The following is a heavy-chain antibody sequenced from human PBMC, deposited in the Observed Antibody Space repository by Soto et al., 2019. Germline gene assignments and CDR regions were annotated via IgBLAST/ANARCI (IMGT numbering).Heavy chain of an antibody. Sequence: ASVKVSCKASGYTFTSYGISWVRQAPGQGLEWMGWISAYNGNTNYAQELQGRVTMTTDTSTSTAYMELRSLRSDDTAVYYCARVHVLRYFDWFPAWFDPWGQGTLVTVSS. CDR3: ARVHVLRYFDWFPAWFDP. J-gene: IGHJ5*02. D-gene: IGHD3-9*01. CDR1: GYTFTSYG. CDR2: ISAYNGNT. V-gene: IGHV1-18*01.